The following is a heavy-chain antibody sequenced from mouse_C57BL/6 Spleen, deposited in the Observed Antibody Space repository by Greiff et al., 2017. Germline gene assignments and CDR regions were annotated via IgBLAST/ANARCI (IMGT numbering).Heavy chain of an antibody. D-gene: IGHD1-1*02. CDR3: ARDETGVFDY. CDR1: GFTFSDYY. V-gene: IGHV5-16*01. Sequence: EVKLVESEGGLVQPGSSMKLSCTASGFTFSDYYMAWVRQVPEKGLEWVANINYDGSSTYYLDSLKSRFIISRDNAKNILYLQMSSLKSEDTATYYCARDETGVFDYWGQGTTLTGSS. CDR2: INYDGSST. J-gene: IGHJ2*01.